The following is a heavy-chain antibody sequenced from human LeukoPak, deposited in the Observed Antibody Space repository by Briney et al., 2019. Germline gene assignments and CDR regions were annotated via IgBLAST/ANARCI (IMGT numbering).Heavy chain of an antibody. CDR3: ARGLITMARGVIYSGLDY. CDR2: IIPILGIA. D-gene: IGHD3-10*01. CDR1: GGTFSSYA. Sequence: SVKVSCKASGGTFSSYAISWVRQAPGQGLEWMGRIIPILGIANYAQKFQGRVTITADKSTSTAYMELSSLRSEDTAVYYCARGLITMARGVIYSGLDYWGQGTLVTVSS. V-gene: IGHV1-69*04. J-gene: IGHJ4*02.